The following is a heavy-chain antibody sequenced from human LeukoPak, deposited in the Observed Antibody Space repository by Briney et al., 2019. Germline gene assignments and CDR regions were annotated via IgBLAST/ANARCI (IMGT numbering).Heavy chain of an antibody. D-gene: IGHD5-18*01. CDR2: ISSTSTYI. CDR3: AREPTPMIL. J-gene: IGHJ4*02. CDR1: GFTFSSYA. Sequence: GGSLRLSCAASGFTFSSYAMSWVRQAPGKGLEWVSSISSTSTYIYYADSVKGRFTISRDNAKNSLYLQMNSLRAEDTAVYYCAREPTPMILWGQGTLVTVSS. V-gene: IGHV3-21*01.